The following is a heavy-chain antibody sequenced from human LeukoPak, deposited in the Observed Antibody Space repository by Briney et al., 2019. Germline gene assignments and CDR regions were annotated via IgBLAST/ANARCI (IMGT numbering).Heavy chain of an antibody. D-gene: IGHD3-22*01. CDR3: ARGGQYSGYYYFDY. V-gene: IGHV3-7*01. J-gene: IGHJ4*02. Sequence: GGSLRLSCAASGFTFSDYWMTWVRQAPGKGLEWVANIKQDGSEKHYVDSVKGRFTISRDNAKNSLYLQMNSLRAEDTAVYYCARGGQYSGYYYFDYWGQGTLVTVSS. CDR1: GFTFSDYW. CDR2: IKQDGSEK.